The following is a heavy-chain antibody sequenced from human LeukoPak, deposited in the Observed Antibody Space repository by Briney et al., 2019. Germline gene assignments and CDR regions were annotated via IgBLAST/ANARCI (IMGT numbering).Heavy chain of an antibody. CDR3: ARQVQYRSGYFPPDP. D-gene: IGHD6-19*01. Sequence: GGSLRLSCAASGFTFSNYWMSWVRQAPGKGLEWVANMKGDGSEKHYVDSMKGRFTISRDNAKNSLYLQMNSLTAEDTAVYYCARQVQYRSGYFPPDPWGQGTLVTVAS. J-gene: IGHJ5*02. V-gene: IGHV3-7*01. CDR1: GFTFSNYW. CDR2: MKGDGSEK.